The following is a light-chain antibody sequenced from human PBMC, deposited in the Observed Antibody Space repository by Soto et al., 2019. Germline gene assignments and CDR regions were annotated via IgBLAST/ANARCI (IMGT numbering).Light chain of an antibody. CDR2: DVS. CDR1: SSEVGGYNY. V-gene: IGLV2-14*01. CDR3: SSYTSSLDV. Sequence: QSALPQPASVSGSPGQSITISCTGTSSEVGGYNYVSWYHQHPGKAPKLMIYDVSNRPSGVSNRFSGSKSGNTASLTISGLQAEDESDYYCSSYTSSLDVFGTGTKLTVL. J-gene: IGLJ1*01.